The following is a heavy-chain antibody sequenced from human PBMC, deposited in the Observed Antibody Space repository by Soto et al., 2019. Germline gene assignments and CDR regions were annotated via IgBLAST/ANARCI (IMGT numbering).Heavy chain of an antibody. CDR1: GGSFSGYY. J-gene: IGHJ1*01. V-gene: IGHV4-34*01. CDR3: ARVRYCSSTSCLKYFQH. Sequence: SETLSLTCAVYGGSFSGYYWSWIRQPPGKGLEWIGEINHSGSTNYNPSLKSRVTISVDTSKNQFSLKLSSVTAADTAVYYCARVRYCSSTSCLKYFQHWGQGTLVTVSS. CDR2: INHSGST. D-gene: IGHD2-2*01.